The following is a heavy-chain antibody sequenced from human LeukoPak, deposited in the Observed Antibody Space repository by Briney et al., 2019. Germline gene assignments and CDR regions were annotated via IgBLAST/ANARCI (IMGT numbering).Heavy chain of an antibody. J-gene: IGHJ6*02. CDR1: GYTFTSYG. V-gene: IGHV1-18*01. CDR3: ARGSTVTKDYYYGMDV. D-gene: IGHD4-17*01. Sequence: ASVKVSCKASGYTFTSYGISWVRQAPGQGLEWVGWISAYNGNTNYAQKLQGRVTMTTDTSTSTAYMELRIMRSDDTAVYYCARGSTVTKDYYYGMDVWGQGTTVTVSS. CDR2: ISAYNGNT.